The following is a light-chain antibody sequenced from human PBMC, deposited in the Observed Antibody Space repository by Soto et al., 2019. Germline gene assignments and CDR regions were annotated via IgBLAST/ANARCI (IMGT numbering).Light chain of an antibody. CDR1: QSVSSSY. J-gene: IGKJ3*01. V-gene: IGKV3-20*01. Sequence: EIVLTQSPGTLSLSPGERATLSCRASQSVSSSYLAWYQQKPGQAPRLLIYGASSSATGIPDRFSGSGSGTDFTLTISRLEPEDFDMYYCQQSGSSPFTFGPGTKVDIK. CDR3: QQSGSSPFT. CDR2: GAS.